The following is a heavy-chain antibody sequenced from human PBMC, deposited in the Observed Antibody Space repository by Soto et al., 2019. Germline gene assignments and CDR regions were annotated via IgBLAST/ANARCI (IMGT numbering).Heavy chain of an antibody. CDR2: ISSSSSYI. V-gene: IGHV3-21*01. J-gene: IGHJ6*03. Sequence: GGSLRLSCAASGFTFSSYSMNWVRQAPGKGLEWVSSISSSSSYIYYADSVKGRFTISRDNAKNSLYLQMNSLRAEDTAVYYCATFLDTYYYYYMDVWGKGTTVTVSS. D-gene: IGHD3-3*01. CDR3: ATFLDTYYYYYMDV. CDR1: GFTFSSYS.